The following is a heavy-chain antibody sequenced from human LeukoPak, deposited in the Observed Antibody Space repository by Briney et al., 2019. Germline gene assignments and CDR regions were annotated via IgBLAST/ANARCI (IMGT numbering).Heavy chain of an antibody. Sequence: GGPLRLSCAASGFTFSSYEMNWVRQAPGKGLEWVSYISSSGSTIYYADSVKGRFTISRDNAKNSLYLQMNSLRAEDTAVYYCARDMRPDYGMDVWGQGTTVTVSS. CDR2: ISSSGSTI. V-gene: IGHV3-48*03. D-gene: IGHD3-16*01. CDR3: ARDMRPDYGMDV. CDR1: GFTFSSYE. J-gene: IGHJ6*02.